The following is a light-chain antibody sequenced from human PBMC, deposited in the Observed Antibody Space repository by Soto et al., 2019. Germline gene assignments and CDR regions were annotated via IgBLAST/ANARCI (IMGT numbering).Light chain of an antibody. J-gene: IGLJ2*01. V-gene: IGLV1-44*01. CDR1: TSNIGSNV. CDR3: ATWDDALNGPVV. CDR2: STY. Sequence: QSVLTQPPSASGTPGQRVTISCSGSTSNIGSNVVNWYRQLPGTAPRLLIYSTYQRPSGVPARFSGSKSGTSASLAISGLQSEDEADYYCATWDDALNGPVVFGGGTKLTVL.